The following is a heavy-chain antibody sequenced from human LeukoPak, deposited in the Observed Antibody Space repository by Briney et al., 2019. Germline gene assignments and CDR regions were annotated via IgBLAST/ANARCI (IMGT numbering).Heavy chain of an antibody. J-gene: IGHJ4*02. V-gene: IGHV4-39*01. CDR3: ATYSGWTNSYYLVY. D-gene: IGHD6-19*01. CDR1: GGSISSRRYY. Sequence: SETLSLTCTVAGGSISSRRYYWGWIRQPPGKGLEWIGSIYYSGNTKSNASLKSRVAISLDTHQNQLCLKLSSVTASDTAVYYCATYSGWTNSYYLVYWGQGNLVIVSS. CDR2: IYYSGNT.